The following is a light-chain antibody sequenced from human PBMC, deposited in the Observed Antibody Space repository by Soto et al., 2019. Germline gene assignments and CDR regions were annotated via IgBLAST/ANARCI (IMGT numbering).Light chain of an antibody. CDR2: EVT. V-gene: IGLV2-14*03. Sequence: QSVLTQPASVSGSPGQSITISCTGTSSDVGDYNYVSWYQQHPGKAPKLMIYEVTNRPSGVSYRFSGSKSGNTASLTISRLQAEDEADYYCSSYTSISTGVFGGGTKVTVL. CDR3: SSYTSISTGV. CDR1: SSDVGDYNY. J-gene: IGLJ3*02.